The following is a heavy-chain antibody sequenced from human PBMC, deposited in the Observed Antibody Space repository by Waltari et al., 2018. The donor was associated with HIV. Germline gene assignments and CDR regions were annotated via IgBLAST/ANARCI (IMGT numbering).Heavy chain of an antibody. V-gene: IGHV3-48*04. D-gene: IGHD6-6*01. CDR1: GFTFSSYA. CDR3: ARERFGSSYFGY. Sequence: EVQLVESGGGLVQPGGSLRLSCAASGFTFSSYAMNWVRQAPGKGVEWVSYSGSSSTTINYADSVKGRFTISRDNAKNLLYLQMSSLRAEDTAVYFCARERFGSSYFGYWGQGTLVTVSS. CDR2: SGSSSTTI. J-gene: IGHJ4*02.